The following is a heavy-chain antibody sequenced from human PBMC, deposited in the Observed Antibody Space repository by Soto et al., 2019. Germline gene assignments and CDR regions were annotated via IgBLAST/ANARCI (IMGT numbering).Heavy chain of an antibody. CDR1: GFTFSSYA. D-gene: IGHD6-19*01. CDR3: AKVKQWLVSEYFQH. V-gene: IGHV3-23*01. J-gene: IGHJ1*01. CDR2: ISGSGGSA. Sequence: GGSLRLSCAASGFTFSSYAMSWVRQAPGKGLEWVSAISGSGGSAYYADSVKGRFTISRDNSKNTLYLQMNSLRAEDTAVYYCAKVKQWLVSEYFQHWGQGTLVTVSS.